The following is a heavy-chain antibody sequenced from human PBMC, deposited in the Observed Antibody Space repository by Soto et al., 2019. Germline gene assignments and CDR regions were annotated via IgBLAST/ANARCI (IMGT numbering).Heavy chain of an antibody. D-gene: IGHD3-10*01. J-gene: IGHJ3*02. CDR1: GGTLSDHG. Sequence: QVQLEQSGAEVKKPGSSVKVSCKASGGTLSDHGVAWLRQAPGQGLEWMGGTIPVFNTAKYAQKFQGRVTVTADKFTIIAYMELSSLRSEDTALYFGSRGVYGSGNYYTGPSAFDIWGQGTMVIVSS. CDR2: TIPVFNTA. CDR3: SRGVYGSGNYYTGPSAFDI. V-gene: IGHV1-69*06.